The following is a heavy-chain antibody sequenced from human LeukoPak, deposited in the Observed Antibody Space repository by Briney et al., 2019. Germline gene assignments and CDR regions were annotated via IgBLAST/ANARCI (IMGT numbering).Heavy chain of an antibody. J-gene: IGHJ4*02. V-gene: IGHV3-48*03. Sequence: GGSLRLSCAASGFTFSSYEMNWVRQAPGKGLEWVSYITSSGTTIDYADSVKGRFTISRDNAKNSLYLQMNSLRREDTAVYYCARDPDYGDPYWGQGTLVTVSS. CDR3: ARDPDYGDPY. CDR1: GFTFSSYE. D-gene: IGHD4-17*01. CDR2: ITSSGTTI.